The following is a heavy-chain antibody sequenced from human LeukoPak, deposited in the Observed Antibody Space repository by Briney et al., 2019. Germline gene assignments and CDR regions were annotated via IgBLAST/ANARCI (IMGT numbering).Heavy chain of an antibody. CDR3: AKENPEGVTFDY. V-gene: IGHV3-64*01. CDR1: GFTFSSYA. J-gene: IGHJ4*02. CDR2: ISSNGGST. Sequence: GGSLRLSCAASGFTFSSYAMHWVRQAPGKGLEYVSAISSNGGSTYYANSVKGRFTISRDNSKNTLFLQMSSLRVEDTAVYYCAKENPEGVTFDYWGQGTLVTVSS. D-gene: IGHD5-18*01.